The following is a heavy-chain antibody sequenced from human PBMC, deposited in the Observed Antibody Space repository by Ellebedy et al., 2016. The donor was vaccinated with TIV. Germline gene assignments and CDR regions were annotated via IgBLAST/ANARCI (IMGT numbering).Heavy chain of an antibody. D-gene: IGHD4-23*01. J-gene: IGHJ4*02. Sequence: SETLSLTXTVSGGSISSGGYYWSWIRQHPGKGLEWIGYIYYSGSTYYNPSLKSRVTISVDTSKNQFSLKLSSVTAADTAVYYCAGNPPTVVTPWLDYWGQGTLVTVSS. CDR3: AGNPPTVVTPWLDY. CDR2: IYYSGST. CDR1: GGSISSGGYY. V-gene: IGHV4-31*03.